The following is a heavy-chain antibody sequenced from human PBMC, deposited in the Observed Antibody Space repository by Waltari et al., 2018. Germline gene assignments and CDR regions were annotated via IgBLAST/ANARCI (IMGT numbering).Heavy chain of an antibody. CDR1: GGSISSHY. Sequence: QVQLQESGPGLVKPSETLSLTCTVSGGSISSHYWSWLRQPPGKGLEWIGYIYYSGSTNYNPSLKSRVTISVDTSKNQFSLKLSSVTAADTAVYYCARDLSGSYVFGYWGQGTLVTVSS. V-gene: IGHV4-59*11. CDR3: ARDLSGSYVFGY. CDR2: IYYSGST. D-gene: IGHD1-26*01. J-gene: IGHJ4*02.